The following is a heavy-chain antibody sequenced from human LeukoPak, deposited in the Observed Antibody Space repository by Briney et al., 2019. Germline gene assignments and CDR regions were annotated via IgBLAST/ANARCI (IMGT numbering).Heavy chain of an antibody. CDR1: GFPFSTQS. D-gene: IGHD3-9*01. J-gene: IGHJ4*01. CDR3: VRDKYDTNNYAYFDS. Sequence: PGGSLRLSGAASGFPFSTQSLNGVRQAPGKGLEWVSSISAGGDFVYYGDAVKGRFTLSRDNPQNSLQLQIDRLTAQDTAVYYCVRDKYDTNNYAYFDSWAHGPLVTVSS. CDR2: ISAGGDFV. V-gene: IGHV3-21*04.